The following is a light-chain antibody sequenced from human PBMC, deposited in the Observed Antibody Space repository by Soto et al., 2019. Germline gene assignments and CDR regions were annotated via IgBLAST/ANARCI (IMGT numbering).Light chain of an antibody. CDR1: QSVHSNF. CDR2: GAS. Sequence: EIVFAQSPGTLSLSPGERATLSCRASQSVHSNFLAWYQHKPGQAPRPLIYGASPRATGIPARFSGGGSATEFTLTISSLEPEDFAVYYCQQRSNWLFGPGTKVDI. CDR3: QQRSNWL. J-gene: IGKJ3*01. V-gene: IGKV3D-20*02.